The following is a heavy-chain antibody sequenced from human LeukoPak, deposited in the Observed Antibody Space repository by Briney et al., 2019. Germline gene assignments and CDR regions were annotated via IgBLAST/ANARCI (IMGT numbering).Heavy chain of an antibody. J-gene: IGHJ4*02. CDR3: ARDASGHDLPFDY. CDR1: GFTFSSYS. Sequence: GGSLRLSCAASGFTFSSYSMNWVRQAPGKGLEWVSSISSSSAYIYYADSMKGRFTISRDNAKNSLFLQMNSLRAEDTAVYYCARDASGHDLPFDYWGQGTLVTVSS. D-gene: IGHD6-25*01. CDR2: ISSSSAYI. V-gene: IGHV3-21*01.